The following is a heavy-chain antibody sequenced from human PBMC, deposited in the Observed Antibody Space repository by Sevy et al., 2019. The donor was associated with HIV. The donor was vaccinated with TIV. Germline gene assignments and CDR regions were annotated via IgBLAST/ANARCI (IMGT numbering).Heavy chain of an antibody. V-gene: IGHV1-18*01. Sequence: ASVKVSCKASGYRITNYGITWVRQAPGQGLEWMGWINPNNGKTNHAQKFQGRLTMTTDTSTSTAYMELRSLRSDDTAVYYCARGLSFYYDCSGCYPDWYFDLWGRGTLVTVSS. CDR2: INPNNGKT. CDR3: ARGLSFYYDCSGCYPDWYFDL. CDR1: GYRITNYG. D-gene: IGHD3-22*01. J-gene: IGHJ2*01.